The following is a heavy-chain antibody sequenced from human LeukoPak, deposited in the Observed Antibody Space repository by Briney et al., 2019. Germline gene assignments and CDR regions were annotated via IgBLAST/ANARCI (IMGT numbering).Heavy chain of an antibody. CDR2: ISGSGGST. Sequence: PGGSLGLSCAASGFTFSSYVMSWVRQAPGKGLEWVSAISGSGGSTYYADSVKGRFTISRDNSKNTLYLQMNSLRAEDTAVYYCAKNHYDSSGYYPHDWGQGTLVTVSS. J-gene: IGHJ4*02. CDR3: AKNHYDSSGYYPHD. V-gene: IGHV3-23*01. D-gene: IGHD3-22*01. CDR1: GFTFSSYV.